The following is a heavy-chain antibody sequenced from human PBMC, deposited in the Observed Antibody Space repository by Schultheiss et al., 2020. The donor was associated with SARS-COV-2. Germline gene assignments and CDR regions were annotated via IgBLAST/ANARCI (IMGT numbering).Heavy chain of an antibody. Sequence: SETLSLTCTVSGGSISSGGYYWSWIRQPPGKGLEWIGSIYYSGSTNYNPSLKSRVTISVDTSKNQFSLKLSSVTAADTAVYYCARGKARQYSSAWYYFDYWGQGTLVTVSS. V-gene: IGHV4-39*01. CDR3: ARGKARQYSSAWYYFDY. J-gene: IGHJ4*02. CDR2: IYYSGST. D-gene: IGHD6-19*01. CDR1: GGSISSGGYY.